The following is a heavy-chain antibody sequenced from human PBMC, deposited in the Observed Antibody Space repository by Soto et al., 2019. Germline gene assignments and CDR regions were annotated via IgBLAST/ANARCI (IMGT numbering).Heavy chain of an antibody. Sequence: SGPTLVNPTQTLTLTCTFSGFSLSTSGVGVGWIRQPPGKALEWLALIYWNDDKRYSPSLKSRLTITKDTSKNQVVLTMTNMDPVDTATYYCAHTYYYDSSGYGHFDYWGQGTLVTVSS. V-gene: IGHV2-5*01. J-gene: IGHJ4*02. CDR3: AHTYYYDSSGYGHFDY. CDR2: IYWNDDK. CDR1: GFSLSTSGVG. D-gene: IGHD3-22*01.